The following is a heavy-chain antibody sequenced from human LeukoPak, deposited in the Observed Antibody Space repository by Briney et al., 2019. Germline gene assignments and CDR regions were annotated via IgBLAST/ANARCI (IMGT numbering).Heavy chain of an antibody. CDR1: GFTFSSYS. V-gene: IGHV3-7*01. D-gene: IGHD6-19*01. CDR3: ARIVAGYSSGLSPGAFDI. CDR2: IKQDGSEK. Sequence: GGSLRLSCAASGFTFSSYSMNWVRQAPGKGLEWVANIKQDGSEKYYVDSVKGRFTISRDNAKNSLYLQMNSLRAEDTAVYYCARIVAGYSSGLSPGAFDIWGQGTMVTVSS. J-gene: IGHJ3*02.